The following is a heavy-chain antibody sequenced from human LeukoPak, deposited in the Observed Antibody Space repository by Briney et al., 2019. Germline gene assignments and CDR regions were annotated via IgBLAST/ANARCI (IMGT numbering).Heavy chain of an antibody. Sequence: SETLSLTCTVSGGSVSSGSYYWSWIRQPAGKGLEWIGRISTSGSTNYNPSLKSRVTISRDTSKNQFSLKLSSVTAADTAVYYYASQVGYFDYWGQGTLVTVSS. D-gene: IGHD1-26*01. CDR1: GGSVSSGSYY. CDR3: ASQVGYFDY. V-gene: IGHV4-61*02. J-gene: IGHJ4*02. CDR2: ISTSGST.